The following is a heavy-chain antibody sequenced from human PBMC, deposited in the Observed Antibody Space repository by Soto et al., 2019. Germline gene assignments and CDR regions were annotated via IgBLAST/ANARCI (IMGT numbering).Heavy chain of an antibody. V-gene: IGHV4-4*08. CDR3: ASPKIAFYNWFDP. J-gene: IGHJ5*02. CDR1: GGSISSDY. D-gene: IGHD3-3*02. Sequence: SETLSLTCTVSGGSISSDYWNWIRQPPGKGLEWIGYIHSGSTTYSASLRSRVTISVDTSKNQFSLKLSSVTAADTAVYYCASPKIAFYNWFDPWGQGTLVTVSS. CDR2: IHSGST.